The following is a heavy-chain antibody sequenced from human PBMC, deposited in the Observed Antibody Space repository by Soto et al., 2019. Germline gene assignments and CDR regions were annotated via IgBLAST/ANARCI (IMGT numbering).Heavy chain of an antibody. V-gene: IGHV5-51*01. D-gene: IGHD3-9*01. CDR1: VYTFTDYW. J-gene: IGHJ5*02. CDR2: SYPGDSDT. CDR3: ARTWGRDYDILTGYPWWFDP. Sequence: GDSLNISCKGSVYTFTDYWIGCVRHLPGRGLEWMGISYPGDSDTRYSPSFQGQVTISADKSISTAYLQWSSLKASDTAMYYCARTWGRDYDILTGYPWWFDPWGQGTLVTVSS.